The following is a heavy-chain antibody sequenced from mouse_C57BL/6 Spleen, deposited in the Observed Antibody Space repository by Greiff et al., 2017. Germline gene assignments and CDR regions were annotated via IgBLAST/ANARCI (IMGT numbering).Heavy chain of an antibody. D-gene: IGHD2-2*01. CDR3: AREEDYGYGYWYVDV. V-gene: IGHV5S21*01. CDR2: ISSGGDYI. J-gene: IGHJ1*03. Sequence: EVKVVESGEGLVKPGGSLKLSCAASGFTFSSYAMSWVRQTPEKRLEWVAYISSGGDYIYYADTVKGRFTISRDNARNTLYLQMSSLKSEDTAMYYCAREEDYGYGYWYVDVWGTGTTVTVSS. CDR1: GFTFSSYA.